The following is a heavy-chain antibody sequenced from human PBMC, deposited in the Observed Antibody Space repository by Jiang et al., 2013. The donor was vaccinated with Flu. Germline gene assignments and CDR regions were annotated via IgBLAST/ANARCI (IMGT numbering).Heavy chain of an antibody. Sequence: GPGLVKPSETLSLTCAVSGDSISSSDYYWGWIRQPPGRGLEWIGSIAYNGDTQYNPSLKSRVTMSVDSSRNHFSLKMTSVTATDTAVFYCARLQPLSLWQQIDYFHYWGQGILVTVSS. CDR2: IAYNGDT. D-gene: IGHD5-24*01. CDR3: ARLQPLSLWQQIDYFHY. V-gene: IGHV4-39*01. J-gene: IGHJ4*02. CDR1: GDSISSSDYY.